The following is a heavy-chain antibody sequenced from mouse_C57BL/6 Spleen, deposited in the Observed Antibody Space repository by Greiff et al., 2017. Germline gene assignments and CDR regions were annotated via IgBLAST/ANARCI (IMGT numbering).Heavy chain of an antibody. CDR3: ARNGNERVYYYAMDY. J-gene: IGHJ4*01. V-gene: IGHV2-9-1*01. CDR2: IWTGGGT. D-gene: IGHD4-1*01. CDR1: GFSLTSYA. Sequence: VKLQESGPGLVAPSQSLSITCTVSGFSLTSYAISWVRQPPGKGLEWLGVIWTGGGTNYNSALKSRLSISKDNSKSQVFLKMNSLQTDDTARYYCARNGNERVYYYAMDYWGQGTSVTVSS.